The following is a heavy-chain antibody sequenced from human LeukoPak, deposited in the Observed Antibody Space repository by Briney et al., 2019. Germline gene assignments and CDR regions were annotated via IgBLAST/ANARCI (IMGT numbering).Heavy chain of an antibody. CDR2: ISGSGSSV. CDR3: SRVEAPYYYGSGTPYSPY. V-gene: IGHV3-48*03. J-gene: IGHJ4*02. D-gene: IGHD3-10*01. CDR1: GFTFSNYE. Sequence: GGSLRLSCATSGFTFSNYEMNWVRQAPGKGLEWVSHISGSGSSVYYADSVKGRFTISRDYAKNSLFLQMNSLRAEDTAIYYCSRVEAPYYYGSGTPYSPYWGQGTLVTVSS.